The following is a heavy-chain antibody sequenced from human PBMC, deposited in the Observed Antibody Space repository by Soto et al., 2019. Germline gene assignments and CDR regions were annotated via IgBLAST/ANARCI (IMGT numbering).Heavy chain of an antibody. CDR2: IYYSGST. V-gene: IGHV4-59*08. D-gene: IGHD3-9*01. J-gene: IGHJ4*02. Sequence: SETLSLTCTVSGGSISSYYWSWIRQPPGKGLEWTGYIYYSGSTNYNPSLKSRVTISVDTSKNQFSLKLSSVTAADTAVYYCASSYDILTGWLDYWGQGTLVTVSS. CDR1: GGSISSYY. CDR3: ASSYDILTGWLDY.